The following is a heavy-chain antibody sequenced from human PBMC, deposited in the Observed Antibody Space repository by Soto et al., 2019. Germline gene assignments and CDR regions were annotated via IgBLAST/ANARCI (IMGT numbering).Heavy chain of an antibody. CDR3: VKDKWHSSSWYYFDY. J-gene: IGHJ4*02. Sequence: GSLRLSCAASGFTVSSNYMSWVRQAPGRGVDGAAISSNGGSTYYADSVKGRFTISRDNSKNTLYLQMSSLRAEDTAVYYCVKDKWHSSSWYYFDYWGQGTLVTVSS. V-gene: IGHV3-64D*08. CDR2: SSNGGST. D-gene: IGHD6-13*01. CDR1: GFTVSSNY.